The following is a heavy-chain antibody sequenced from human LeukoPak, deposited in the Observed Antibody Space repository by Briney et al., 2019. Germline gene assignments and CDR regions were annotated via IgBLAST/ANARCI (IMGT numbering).Heavy chain of an antibody. J-gene: IGHJ6*02. CDR1: GFTFSSYA. Sequence: GGSLRLSCAASGFTFSSYAMHWVRQAPGKGLEWVAVISYDGSNKYCADSVKGRFTISRDNSKNTLYLQMNSLRAEDTAVYYCARVLIVVGRRYGMDVWGQGTTVTVSS. V-gene: IGHV3-30-3*01. CDR2: ISYDGSNK. CDR3: ARVLIVVGRRYGMDV. D-gene: IGHD3-22*01.